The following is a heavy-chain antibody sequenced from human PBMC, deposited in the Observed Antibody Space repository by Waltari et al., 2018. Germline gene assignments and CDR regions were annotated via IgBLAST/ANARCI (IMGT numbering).Heavy chain of an antibody. CDR3: ARESGYSYGNFDY. Sequence: QVQLVESGGGVVQPGRSLRLSCAASGFTFSSYAMHWVRQAPGKGLGWVAVISYDGSNKYYADSVKGRFTISRDNSKNTLYLQMNSLRAEDTAVYYCARESGYSYGNFDYWGQGTLVTVSS. J-gene: IGHJ4*02. CDR2: ISYDGSNK. V-gene: IGHV3-30*01. CDR1: GFTFSSYA. D-gene: IGHD5-18*01.